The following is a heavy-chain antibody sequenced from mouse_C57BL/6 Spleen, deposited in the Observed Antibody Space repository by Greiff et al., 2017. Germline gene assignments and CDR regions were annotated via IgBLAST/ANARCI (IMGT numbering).Heavy chain of an antibody. J-gene: IGHJ1*03. CDR3: ARRTYYSNYGYFDV. D-gene: IGHD2-5*01. Sequence: EVQLQQSGPELVKPGASVKISCKASGYSFTGYYMNWVKQSPEKSLEWIGEINPSTGGTTYNQKFKAKATLTVDKSSSTAYMQLKSLTSEDSAVYYCARRTYYSNYGYFDVWGTGTTVTVSS. V-gene: IGHV1-42*01. CDR1: GYSFTGYY. CDR2: INPSTGGT.